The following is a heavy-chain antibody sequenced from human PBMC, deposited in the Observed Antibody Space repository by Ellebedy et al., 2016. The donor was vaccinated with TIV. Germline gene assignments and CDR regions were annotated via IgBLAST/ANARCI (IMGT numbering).Heavy chain of an antibody. CDR2: IKSKTDGGTT. Sequence: GESLKISCAASGFSLSSFWMSWVRQAPGKGLEWVGRIKSKTDGGTTDYAAPVKGRFTISRDDSKNTLYLQMNSLKTEDTAVYYCTTAPDYWGQGTLVTVSS. CDR1: GFSLSSFW. CDR3: TTAPDY. V-gene: IGHV3-15*01. J-gene: IGHJ4*02.